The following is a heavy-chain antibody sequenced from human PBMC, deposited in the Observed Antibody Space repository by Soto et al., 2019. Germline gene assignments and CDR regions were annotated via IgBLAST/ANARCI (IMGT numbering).Heavy chain of an antibody. CDR3: ASHYDMWSGYLSPVDY. CDR1: GYTFSDYY. CDR2: IDTSGTKI. J-gene: IGHJ4*02. D-gene: IGHD3-3*01. V-gene: IGHV3-11*01. Sequence: PGGSLRLSCAASGYTFSDYYMSWIHQAPGKGLEWISYIDTSGTKIYYADSVNGRFTITRDNAKNSLYLEMNSLRDEDTAVYYCASHYDMWSGYLSPVDYWGQGTLVTVSS.